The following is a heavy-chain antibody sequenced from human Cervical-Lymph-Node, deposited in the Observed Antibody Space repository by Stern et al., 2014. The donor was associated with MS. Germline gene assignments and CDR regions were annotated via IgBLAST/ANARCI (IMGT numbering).Heavy chain of an antibody. Sequence: QLQLQESGPGLVKPSQTLSLTCTVSGASISTVGYYWSWIRQHPGKGLEWIGYISYIGSTYYNPSLKSRVSISVDTSKNQFSLNLSSVTAADMALYYCARSDRLWGSFDYWGQGTLVTVSS. CDR1: GASISTVGYY. J-gene: IGHJ4*02. CDR2: ISYIGST. D-gene: IGHD3-16*01. V-gene: IGHV4-31*03. CDR3: ARSDRLWGSFDY.